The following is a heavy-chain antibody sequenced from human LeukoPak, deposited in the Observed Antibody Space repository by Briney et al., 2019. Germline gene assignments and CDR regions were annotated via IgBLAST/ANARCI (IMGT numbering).Heavy chain of an antibody. J-gene: IGHJ4*02. D-gene: IGHD4-17*01. CDR3: ARLKYYGAIDY. Sequence: SETLSLTCAVYGGSLSGYYWSWIRQPPGKGLEWIGEINHSGSTNYNPSLKSRVTISVDTSKNQFSLKLSSVTAADTAVYYCARLKYYGAIDYWGQGTLVTVSS. V-gene: IGHV4-34*01. CDR1: GGSLSGYY. CDR2: INHSGST.